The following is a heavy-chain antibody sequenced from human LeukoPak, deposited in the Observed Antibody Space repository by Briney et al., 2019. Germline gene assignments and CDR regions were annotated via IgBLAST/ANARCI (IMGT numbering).Heavy chain of an antibody. CDR2: SRNKANSYTT. J-gene: IGHJ4*02. CDR3: ASAEMYSRSPPIFDY. CDR1: GFTFGTYA. D-gene: IGHD6-6*01. Sequence: GGSLRLSCAASGFTFGTYAMSWVRQAPGKGREWGGCSRNKANSYTTEYAASVQGRFTISRDESKNSLVLQLNSLKSEDTAGYYCASAEMYSRSPPIFDYRGLGTLVTVPS. V-gene: IGHV3-72*01.